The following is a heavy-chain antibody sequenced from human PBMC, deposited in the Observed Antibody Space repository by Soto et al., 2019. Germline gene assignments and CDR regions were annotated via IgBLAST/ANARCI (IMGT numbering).Heavy chain of an antibody. V-gene: IGHV3-30*18. Sequence: QVYPVESGGGVVQPGRSLRLSCAVSGLTFSSYGMHWVRQAPGKGLEWVAVISYDGSNKYYADSVKGRFTISRDNSKNTVYLQMNSLRGEDTAVYYCAKSIAAEYYYYGVDVWGQGTTVTVSS. J-gene: IGHJ6*02. CDR1: GLTFSSYG. D-gene: IGHD6-13*01. CDR2: ISYDGSNK. CDR3: AKSIAAEYYYYGVDV.